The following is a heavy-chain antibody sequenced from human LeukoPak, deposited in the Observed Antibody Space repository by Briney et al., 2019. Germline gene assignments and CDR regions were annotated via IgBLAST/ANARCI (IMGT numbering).Heavy chain of an antibody. D-gene: IGHD2-15*01. V-gene: IGHV5-51*01. CDR1: GYSFTTYW. J-gene: IGHJ4*02. CDR3: ARARYCSGGTCYPDY. CDR2: IYPGDPDT. Sequence: LGESLKISCKGSGYSFTTYWIGWVRQMPGRGLEWMGIIYPGDPDTRYSPSFQGQVTISADKSISTAYLQWSSLKVSDTAMYYCARARYCSGGTCYPDYWGQGTLVTVSS.